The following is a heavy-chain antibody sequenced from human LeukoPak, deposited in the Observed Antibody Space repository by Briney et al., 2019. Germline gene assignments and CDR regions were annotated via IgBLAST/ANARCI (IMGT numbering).Heavy chain of an antibody. V-gene: IGHV3-48*01. CDR3: AKVRGGCFGEAFDY. CDR1: GFTFSHYS. CDR2: ISSISDTI. J-gene: IGHJ4*02. Sequence: GGSLRLSCAASGFTFSHYSMIWVRQAPGKGREGRSYISSISDTIYYADSVKSRFTISIDNSVPSLYLQMSSVRAEDTAVYYCAKVRGGCFGEAFDYWGQGTLVTVSS. D-gene: IGHD3-10*01.